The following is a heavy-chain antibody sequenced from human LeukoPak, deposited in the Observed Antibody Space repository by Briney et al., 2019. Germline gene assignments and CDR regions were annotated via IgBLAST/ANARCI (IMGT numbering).Heavy chain of an antibody. D-gene: IGHD6-13*01. CDR1: GFTFSDYY. CDR3: ARDLRYSSSWYGNYYGMDV. Sequence: GGSLILSCAASGFTFSDYYMSWIRQAPGKGLEWVSYISSSGSTIYYADSVKGRFTISRDNAKNSLYLQMNSLRAEDTAVYYCARDLRYSSSWYGNYYGMDVWGQGTTVTVSS. J-gene: IGHJ6*02. V-gene: IGHV3-11*01. CDR2: ISSSGSTI.